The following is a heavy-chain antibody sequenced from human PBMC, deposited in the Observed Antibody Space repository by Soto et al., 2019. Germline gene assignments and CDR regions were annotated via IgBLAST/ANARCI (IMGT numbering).Heavy chain of an antibody. CDR2: IDWDDDK. J-gene: IGHJ6*02. CDR3: AWIPTAAARYYGMDV. Sequence: SGPTLVNPTQTLTLTCTFSGFSLSTSGMCVSWIRQPPGKALEWLALIDWDDDKYYSTSLKTRLTISKDTSKNQVVLTMTNMDPVDTATYYCAWIPTAAARYYGMDVWGQGITVTVSS. CDR1: GFSLSTSGMC. V-gene: IGHV2-70*01. D-gene: IGHD6-13*01.